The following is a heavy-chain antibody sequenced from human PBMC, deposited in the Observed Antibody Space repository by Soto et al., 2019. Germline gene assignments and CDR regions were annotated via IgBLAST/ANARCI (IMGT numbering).Heavy chain of an antibody. CDR2: IFYSDSF. J-gene: IGHJ4*02. D-gene: IGHD3-3*01. CDR3: ARAPETPPIFGVVRPYFFDF. V-gene: IGHV4-31*03. Sequence: QVQLQESGPGLVKSSQTLSLTCTVSGGSISSGGSYWSWIRQRPGKGLEWIGYIFYSDSFYYTPSLKGRVAILVDTCKNQFTLKLSSVTDAGTDVYYCARAPETPPIFGVVRPYFFDFWGQGTLVTVSS. CDR1: GGSISSGGSY.